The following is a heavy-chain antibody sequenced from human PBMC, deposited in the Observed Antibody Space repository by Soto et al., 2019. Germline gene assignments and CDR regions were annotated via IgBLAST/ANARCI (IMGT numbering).Heavy chain of an antibody. D-gene: IGHD3-3*01. CDR3: ARGSRYYDFWSGYPPVWGPFDY. J-gene: IGHJ4*02. CDR2: VYPSGST. CDR1: GYSISRGYY. Sequence: SETLSLTCAVSGYSISRGYYWGWIRQPPGKGLEWIGSVYPSGSTYYNPSLKSRVTISVDKSKNQFSLKLSSVTAADTAVYYCARGSRYYDFWSGYPPVWGPFDYWGQGTLVTVSS. V-gene: IGHV4-38-2*01.